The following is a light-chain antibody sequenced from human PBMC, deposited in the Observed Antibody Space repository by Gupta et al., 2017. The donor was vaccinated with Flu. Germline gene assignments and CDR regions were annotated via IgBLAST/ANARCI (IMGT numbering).Light chain of an antibody. Sequence: QTVRITCQGAGIRKSYASWYQQKPGQAPVLVIYAKNIRPSGSPDRFSGSSSGNTAALTITGAQAEEEADYYCNARDSTDNHQAVFGGGTKLTVL. CDR3: NARDSTDNHQAV. J-gene: IGLJ2*01. CDR2: AKN. V-gene: IGLV3-19*01. CDR1: GIRKSY.